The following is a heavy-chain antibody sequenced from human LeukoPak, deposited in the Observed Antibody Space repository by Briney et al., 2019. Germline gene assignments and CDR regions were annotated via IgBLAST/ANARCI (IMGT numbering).Heavy chain of an antibody. CDR3: ARSHYSSSWYPTTDDAFDI. V-gene: IGHV1-18*01. D-gene: IGHD6-13*01. Sequence: VASVKVSCKASGYTFTSYGISWVRQAPGQGLEWMGWISAYNGNTNYAQKLQGRVTMTTDTSTSTAYMELRSLRSDDTAVYYCARSHYSSSWYPTTDDAFDIWGQGTMVTVSS. J-gene: IGHJ3*02. CDR1: GYTFTSYG. CDR2: ISAYNGNT.